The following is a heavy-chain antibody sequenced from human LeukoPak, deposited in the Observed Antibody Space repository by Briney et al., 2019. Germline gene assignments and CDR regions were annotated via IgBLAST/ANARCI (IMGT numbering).Heavy chain of an antibody. Sequence: PGRSLRLSCAASGFTFSAYGMHWVRQAPGKGLEWVAVISDDGSNKHYADSVKGRFTISRDNSKNTLYLQMNSLRLEDTALYYCAKDADTATIIYWYFDLWGRGTLVTVSS. CDR2: ISDDGSNK. CDR3: AKDADTATIIYWYFDL. J-gene: IGHJ2*01. CDR1: GFTFSAYG. D-gene: IGHD5-18*01. V-gene: IGHV3-30*18.